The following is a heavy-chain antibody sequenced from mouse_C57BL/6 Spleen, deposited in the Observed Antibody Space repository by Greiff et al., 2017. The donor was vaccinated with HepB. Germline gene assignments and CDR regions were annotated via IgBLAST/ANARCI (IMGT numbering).Heavy chain of an antibody. Sequence: VQLKQSVAELVRPGASVKLSCTASGFHIKNTYMHWVKQRPEQGLEWIGRIDPANGNTKYAPKFQGKATITADTSSNTAYLQLSSLTSEDTAIYYCARGDYGSSYGFAYWGQGTLVTVSA. CDR1: GFHIKNTY. D-gene: IGHD1-1*01. CDR2: IDPANGNT. V-gene: IGHV14-3*01. CDR3: ARGDYGSSYGFAY. J-gene: IGHJ3*01.